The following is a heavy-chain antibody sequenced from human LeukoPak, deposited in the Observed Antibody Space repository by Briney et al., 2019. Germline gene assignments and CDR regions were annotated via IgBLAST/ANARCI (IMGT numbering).Heavy chain of an antibody. V-gene: IGHV1-69*13. Sequence: AASVKVSCKASGGTFSSYAISWVRQAPGQGLEWMGGIIPIFGTANYAQKFQGRVTITADESTSTAYMELSSLRSEDTAVYYCARGAVGAPTTSDFDYWGQGTLVTVSS. CDR3: ARGAVGAPTTSDFDY. J-gene: IGHJ4*02. D-gene: IGHD1-26*01. CDR2: IIPIFGTA. CDR1: GGTFSSYA.